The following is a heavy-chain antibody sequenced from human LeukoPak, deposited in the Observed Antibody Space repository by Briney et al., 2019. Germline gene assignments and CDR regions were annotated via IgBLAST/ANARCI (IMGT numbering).Heavy chain of an antibody. Sequence: KPSQTLSLTCTVSGGSISSGSYYWSWIRQPAGMGLEWIGRIYTSGTTNYNPSLKSRVTISVDTSKNQFSLKLSSVTAADTAVYYCARDRTYYYDSSGYADAFDIWGQGTMVTVSS. V-gene: IGHV4-61*02. D-gene: IGHD3-22*01. CDR3: ARDRTYYYDSSGYADAFDI. J-gene: IGHJ3*02. CDR2: IYTSGTT. CDR1: GGSISSGSYY.